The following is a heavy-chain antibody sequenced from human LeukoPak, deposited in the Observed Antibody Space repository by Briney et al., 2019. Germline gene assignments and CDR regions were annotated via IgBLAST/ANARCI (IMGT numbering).Heavy chain of an antibody. CDR3: ARGGIAVGGSDY. D-gene: IGHD6-13*01. Sequence: SETLSLTCTASXGXXSXXXXXXXXXXAGXXXEXIGRIYSSGSTNHNPSLKSRVTMSVDTSKNQFSLKLSSVTAADTAVXYCARGGIAVGGSDYWGRGTLVTVSS. CDR2: IYSSGST. V-gene: IGHV4-4*07. J-gene: IGHJ4*02. CDR1: XGXXSXXX.